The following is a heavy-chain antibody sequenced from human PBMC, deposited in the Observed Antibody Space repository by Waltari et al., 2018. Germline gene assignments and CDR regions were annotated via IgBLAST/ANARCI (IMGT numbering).Heavy chain of an antibody. Sequence: QVQLVESGGGVVQPGRSLRLSCAASGFTFSSYGMHWVRQAPGKGLEWVAVIWYDGSNKYYADSVKGRFTISRDNSKNTLYLQMNSLRAEDTALYYCAKDKADTAMVTGAFDIWGQGTMVTVSS. J-gene: IGHJ3*02. CDR1: GFTFSSYG. D-gene: IGHD5-18*01. CDR2: IWYDGSNK. V-gene: IGHV3-30*18. CDR3: AKDKADTAMVTGAFDI.